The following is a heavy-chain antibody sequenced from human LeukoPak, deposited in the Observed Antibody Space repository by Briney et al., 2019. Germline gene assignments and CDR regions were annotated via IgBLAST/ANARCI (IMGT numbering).Heavy chain of an antibody. CDR1: GFTFSSYG. J-gene: IGHJ4*02. CDR3: AKGHAAAGTFDY. CDR2: ISYDGSNK. V-gene: IGHV3-30*18. D-gene: IGHD6-13*01. Sequence: GRSLRLSCAASGFTFSSYGMHWVRQAPGKGLEWVAVISYDGSNKYYADSVKGRFTISRDNSKNTLYLQMNSLRAEDTAVYYCAKGHAAAGTFDYWGQGTLVTVSS.